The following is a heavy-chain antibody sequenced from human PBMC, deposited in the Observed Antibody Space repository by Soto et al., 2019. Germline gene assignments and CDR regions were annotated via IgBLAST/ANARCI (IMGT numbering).Heavy chain of an antibody. CDR1: GYSFTSYW. CDR2: IDPSDSYT. V-gene: IGHV5-10-1*01. D-gene: IGHD5-18*01. J-gene: IGHJ6*02. Sequence: GESLKISCQGSGYSFTSYWLSWVRQMPGKGLEWMGRIDPSDSYTNYSPSFQGHVTISADKSISTAYLQWSSLKASDTAMYYCARGSIGKIHQAYYYYGMDVWGQGTTVTVSS. CDR3: ARGSIGKIHQAYYYYGMDV.